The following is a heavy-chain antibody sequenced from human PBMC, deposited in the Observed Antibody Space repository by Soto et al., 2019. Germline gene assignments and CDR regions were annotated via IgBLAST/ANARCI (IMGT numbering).Heavy chain of an antibody. CDR1: GFTFSSYS. J-gene: IGHJ5*02. V-gene: IGHV3-48*02. CDR3: AREGGSLNGFDP. CDR2: ISSSSSTI. D-gene: IGHD1-26*01. Sequence: EVQLVESGGGLVQPGGSLRLSCAASGFTFSSYSMNWVRQAPGKGVEWVSYISSSSSTIYYADSVKGRFTISRDSAKISFYLQMNGRRDADTAVYYCAREGGSLNGFDPWGQGTLGTVSS.